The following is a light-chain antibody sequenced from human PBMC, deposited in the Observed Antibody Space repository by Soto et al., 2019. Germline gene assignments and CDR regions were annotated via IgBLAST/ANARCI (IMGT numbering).Light chain of an antibody. V-gene: IGKV3-15*01. CDR1: QSVSSN. CDR2: GAS. Sequence: IVMSQSPATLSVSPGERATLSCRASQSVSSNLAWYQQKPGQAPRLLIYGASTRATGIPARFSGSGSGTDFTLTISSLEPEDFAVYYCQHRTNWPPAFGQGTRLEIK. J-gene: IGKJ5*01. CDR3: QHRTNWPPA.